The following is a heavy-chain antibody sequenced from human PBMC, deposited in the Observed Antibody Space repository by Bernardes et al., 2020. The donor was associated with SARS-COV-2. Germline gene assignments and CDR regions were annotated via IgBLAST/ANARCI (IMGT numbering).Heavy chain of an antibody. J-gene: IGHJ6*02. CDR2: ISSSSSYI. V-gene: IGHV3-21*01. Sequence: LRLSCATSGFTFSRYSMNWVRQAPGKGLEWVSSISSSSSYIYYADSVKGRFTISRDNAKNSLYLQMNSLRAEDTAVYYCARDWQRIAARPFYGMDVWGQGTTVTVSS. CDR3: ARDWQRIAARPFYGMDV. D-gene: IGHD6-6*01. CDR1: GFTFSRYS.